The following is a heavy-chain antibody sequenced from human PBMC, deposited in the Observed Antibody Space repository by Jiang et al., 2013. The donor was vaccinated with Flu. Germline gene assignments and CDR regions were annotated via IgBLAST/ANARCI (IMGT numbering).Heavy chain of an antibody. J-gene: IGHJ2*01. CDR3: ARDNDADWYFDL. D-gene: IGHD1-1*01. CDR2: IWYDGSKK. Sequence: GVVQPGMSLRLSCAASGFTFSRYGMHWVRQAPGKGLEWVAIIWYDGSKKFYTDSVTGRFTISRDNSNNTVYLQMDSLRAEDTAVYYCARDNDADWYFDLWGPWHPGHRLL. V-gene: IGHV3-33*01. CDR1: GFTFSRYG.